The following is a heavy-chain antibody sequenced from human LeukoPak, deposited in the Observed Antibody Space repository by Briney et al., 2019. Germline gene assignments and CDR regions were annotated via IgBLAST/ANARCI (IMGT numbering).Heavy chain of an antibody. CDR2: ISSSSKYI. V-gene: IGHV3-21*01. Sequence: GGSLRPSCAASGFTFSSYSMNWVRQAPGKGLEWVSSISSSSKYIYYAESVKGRFIISRDSAKNSLYLQVNSLRAEDTAVYYCARDLDINIEYKGFDYYHFGMDVWGQGTTVTVSS. D-gene: IGHD2/OR15-2a*01. CDR3: ARDLDINIEYKGFDYYHFGMDV. J-gene: IGHJ6*02. CDR1: GFTFSSYS.